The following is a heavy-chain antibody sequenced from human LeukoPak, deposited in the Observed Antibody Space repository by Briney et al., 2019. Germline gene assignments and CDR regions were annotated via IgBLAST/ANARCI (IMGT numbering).Heavy chain of an antibody. Sequence: ASVKVSCKASGYTFTSYGISWVRQAPGQGREWMGWISAYNGNTNYAQKLQGRVTMTTDTSTSTAYMELRSLRSDDTAVYYCARDFVGATKGGFDYWGQGTLVTVSS. V-gene: IGHV1-18*01. CDR3: ARDFVGATKGGFDY. D-gene: IGHD1-26*01. CDR2: ISAYNGNT. CDR1: GYTFTSYG. J-gene: IGHJ4*02.